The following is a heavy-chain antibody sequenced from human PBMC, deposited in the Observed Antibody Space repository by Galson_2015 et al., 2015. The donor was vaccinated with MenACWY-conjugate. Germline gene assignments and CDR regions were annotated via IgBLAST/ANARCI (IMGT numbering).Heavy chain of an antibody. J-gene: IGHJ4*02. Sequence: SLRLSCAASGFTFSNYGMAWVRQAPGKGLDWVSAMSRSGTTYHAASVKGRFTISRDNAKNTLYLQMNSLRVEDTAVYYCAREGFCCDGPCFFYDYWGQGTLVTVSS. D-gene: IGHD2-15*01. CDR1: GFTFSNYG. CDR2: MSRSGTT. V-gene: IGHV3-23*01. CDR3: AREGFCCDGPCFFYDY.